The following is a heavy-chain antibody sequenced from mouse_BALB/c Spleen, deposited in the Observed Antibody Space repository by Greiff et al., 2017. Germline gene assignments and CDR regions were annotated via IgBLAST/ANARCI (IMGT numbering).Heavy chain of an antibody. J-gene: IGHJ1*01. CDR2: ISSGGSYT. CDR1: GFTFSSYA. Sequence: EVKLMESGGGLVKPGGSLKLSCAASGFTFSSYAMSWVRQTPEKRLEWVATISSGGSYTYYPDSVKGRFTISRDNAKNTLYLQMSSLRSEDTAMYYCASYYDYDSSYWYFDVWGAGTTVTVSS. V-gene: IGHV5-9-3*01. D-gene: IGHD2-4*01. CDR3: ASYYDYDSSYWYFDV.